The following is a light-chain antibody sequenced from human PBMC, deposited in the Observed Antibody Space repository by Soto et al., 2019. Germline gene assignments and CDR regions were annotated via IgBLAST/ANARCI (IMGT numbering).Light chain of an antibody. CDR1: QGISNW. Sequence: DIQMTQSPSSVSASVGDRVIITCRASQGISNWLAWYQQKPGKAPKLLIYASSSLQSGVPSRFCCSVSGTDFSLTFSSLQPEYFATYYCQHANSFPPTIGPGTRLEIK. CDR2: ASS. CDR3: QHANSFPPT. V-gene: IGKV1-12*01. J-gene: IGKJ5*01.